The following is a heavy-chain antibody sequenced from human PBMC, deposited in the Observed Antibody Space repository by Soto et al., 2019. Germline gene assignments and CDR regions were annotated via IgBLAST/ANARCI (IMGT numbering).Heavy chain of an antibody. V-gene: IGHV4-30-4*01. D-gene: IGHD3-3*01. CDR2: IYYSGST. CDR3: ARGGERITIFGVGPRMDV. J-gene: IGHJ6*02. Sequence: PSETLSLTCTVSGGSISSGDYYWSWIRQPPGKGLEWIGYIYYSGSTYYNPSLKSRVTISVDTSKNQFSLKLSSVTAADTAVYYCARGGERITIFGVGPRMDVWGQGTTVTGSS. CDR1: GGSISSGDYY.